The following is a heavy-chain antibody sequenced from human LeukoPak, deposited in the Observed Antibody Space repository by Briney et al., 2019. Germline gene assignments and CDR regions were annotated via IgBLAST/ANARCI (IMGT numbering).Heavy chain of an antibody. V-gene: IGHV3-23*01. J-gene: IGHJ4*02. D-gene: IGHD3-3*02. CDR1: GFTFGTNA. CDR3: AKDLHFWSGIDY. CDR2: IGSDDST. Sequence: GGSLRLSCAASGFTFGTNAMSWVRQAPGKGLEWVSGIGSDDSTHYAESVKGRFTISRDNSKNTLYLQMNSLETEDTAIYYCAKDLHFWSGIDYWGQGTLVTVSS.